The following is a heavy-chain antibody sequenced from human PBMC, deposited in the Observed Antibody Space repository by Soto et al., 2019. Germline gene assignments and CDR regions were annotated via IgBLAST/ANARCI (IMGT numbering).Heavy chain of an antibody. V-gene: IGHV1-2*04. D-gene: IGHD6-19*01. J-gene: IGHJ6*02. CDR2: INPNSGVT. CDR1: GYTFSNYY. Sequence: GASVKVSCKTSGYTFSNYYMNWVRQAPGQGLEWMGWINPNSGVTNYAQNFQGWVTLTRDTSISTAYMELSRLRSDDTAVYYCGRGAVAGYFYYGMDVWGQGTMVTVSS. CDR3: GRGAVAGYFYYGMDV.